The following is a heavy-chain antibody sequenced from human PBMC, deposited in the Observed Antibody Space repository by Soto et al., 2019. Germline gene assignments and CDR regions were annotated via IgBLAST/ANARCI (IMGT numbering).Heavy chain of an antibody. D-gene: IGHD3-22*01. V-gene: IGHV3-23*01. Sequence: GGSLRLSCAASGFTFSTYAMSWVRQAPGKGLEWVSAISGSGGSTYYADSVKGRFTISRDNSKNTLYLQMNSLRAEDTAVYYCAKSPGMYYYDSSGYYHYDYWGQGTLVTVSS. CDR2: ISGSGGST. CDR3: AKSPGMYYYDSSGYYHYDY. CDR1: GFTFSTYA. J-gene: IGHJ4*02.